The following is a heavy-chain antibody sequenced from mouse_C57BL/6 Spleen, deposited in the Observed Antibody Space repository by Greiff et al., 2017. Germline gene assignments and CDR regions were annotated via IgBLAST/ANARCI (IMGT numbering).Heavy chain of an antibody. J-gene: IGHJ4*01. V-gene: IGHV1-54*01. Sequence: VQLQQSGAELVRPGTSVKVSCKASGYAFTNYLIEWVKQRPGQGLEWIGVINPGSGGTNYNEKFKGKATLTADKSSSTAYMQLSSLTSEDSAVYFCARSAMVTTRAMDYWGQGTSVIVSS. D-gene: IGHD2-2*01. CDR1: GYAFTNYL. CDR3: ARSAMVTTRAMDY. CDR2: INPGSGGT.